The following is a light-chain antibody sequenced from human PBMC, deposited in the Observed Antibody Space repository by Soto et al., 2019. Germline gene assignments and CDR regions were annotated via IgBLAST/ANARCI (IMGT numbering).Light chain of an antibody. CDR2: DVS. J-gene: IGLJ2*01. Sequence: QSALTQPRSVSGSPGQSVTISCTGSSSDVGGYDYVSWYQQYPGKAPKVIIYDVSQRPSGVPGRFSGSKSGNTASLTISGLQADDEATYFCCSFADKYTPSVVFGGGTKVTVL. V-gene: IGLV2-11*01. CDR3: CSFADKYTPSVV. CDR1: SSDVGGYDY.